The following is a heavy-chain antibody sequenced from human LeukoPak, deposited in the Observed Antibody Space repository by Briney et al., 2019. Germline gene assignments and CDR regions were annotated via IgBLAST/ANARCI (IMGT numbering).Heavy chain of an antibody. CDR1: GYSISSGYY. Sequence: PSETLSLTCTVSGYSISSGYYWGWIRQPPGKGLEWIGSIYHSGSTYYNPSLKSRVAISVDTSKNQFSLKLSSVTAADTAVYYCARAPGHCSSTSCHNDAFDIWGQGTMVTVSS. D-gene: IGHD2-2*02. CDR2: IYHSGST. V-gene: IGHV4-38-2*02. CDR3: ARAPGHCSSTSCHNDAFDI. J-gene: IGHJ3*02.